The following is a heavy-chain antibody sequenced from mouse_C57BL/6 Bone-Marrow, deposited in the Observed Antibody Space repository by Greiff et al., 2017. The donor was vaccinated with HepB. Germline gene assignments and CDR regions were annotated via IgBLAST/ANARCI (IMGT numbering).Heavy chain of an antibody. Sequence: VQLQQSGPVLVKPGASVKMSCKASGYTFTDYYMNWVKQSHGKSLEWIGVINPYNGGTSYNQKFKGKATLTVDKSSSTAYMELNSLTSEDSAVYYCARSFYYYGSSLWGQGTSVTVSS. V-gene: IGHV1-19*01. J-gene: IGHJ4*01. D-gene: IGHD1-1*01. CDR2: INPYNGGT. CDR1: GYTFTDYY. CDR3: ARSFYYYGSSL.